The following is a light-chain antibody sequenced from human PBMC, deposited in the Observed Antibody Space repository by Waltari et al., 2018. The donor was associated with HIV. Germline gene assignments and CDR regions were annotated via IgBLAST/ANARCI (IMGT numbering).Light chain of an antibody. CDR1: RGGIASNY. Sequence: NFMLTQTHSVSESPGKTVTLSCTRRRGGIASNYVQWYQQRPGSSPTTVIYEHNQRPSGVPDRFSGSIDSSSNSASLTISGLKTEDEADYYCQSYDSSNHVVFGGGTKVTVL. V-gene: IGLV6-57*01. CDR3: QSYDSSNHVV. CDR2: EHN. J-gene: IGLJ2*01.